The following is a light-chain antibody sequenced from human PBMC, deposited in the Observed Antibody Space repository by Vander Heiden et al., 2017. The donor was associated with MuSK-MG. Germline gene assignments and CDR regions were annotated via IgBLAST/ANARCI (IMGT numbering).Light chain of an antibody. CDR3: QQYGSEPVT. CDR2: GAS. J-gene: IGKJ2*01. V-gene: IGKV3-20*01. Sequence: EMLLTQSPGTLSLSPGERATLSCRASQSGSSSSLAWYQQKPGQAPRLLIYGASSRAPGIPDRFSGSGSGTDFTLTVSRLEPEDLAVYYCQQYGSEPVTFGQGTKLEIK. CDR1: QSGSSSS.